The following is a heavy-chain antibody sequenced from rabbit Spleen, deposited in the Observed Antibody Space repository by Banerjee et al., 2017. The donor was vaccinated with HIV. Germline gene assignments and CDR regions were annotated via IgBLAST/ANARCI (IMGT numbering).Heavy chain of an antibody. J-gene: IGHJ6*01. Sequence: QEQLVESGGGLVRPEGSLKLSCTASGFSFSNKAVMCWVRQAPGKGLQWIACINAVTGKAVYATWAKGRFTISKTSSTTVTLQMTSLTAADTATYFCARDLVAVIGWNFSLWGPGTLVTVS. CDR2: INAVTGKA. CDR3: ARDLVAVIGWNFSL. CDR1: GFSFSNKAV. V-gene: IGHV1S45*01. D-gene: IGHD1-1*01.